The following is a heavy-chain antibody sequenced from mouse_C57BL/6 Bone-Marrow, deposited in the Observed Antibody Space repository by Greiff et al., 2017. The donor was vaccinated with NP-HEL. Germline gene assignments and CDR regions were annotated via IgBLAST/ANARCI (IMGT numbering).Heavy chain of an antibody. CDR3: ARYSNYADYAMDY. J-gene: IGHJ4*01. CDR1: GYTFTSYW. CDR2: IHPSDSDT. Sequence: QVHVKQPGAELVKPGASVKVSCKASGYTFTSYWMHWVKQRPGQGLEWIGRIHPSDSDTNYNQKFKGKATLTVDKSSSTAYMQLSSLTSEDSAVYYCARYSNYADYAMDYWGQGTSVTVSS. V-gene: IGHV1-74*01. D-gene: IGHD2-5*01.